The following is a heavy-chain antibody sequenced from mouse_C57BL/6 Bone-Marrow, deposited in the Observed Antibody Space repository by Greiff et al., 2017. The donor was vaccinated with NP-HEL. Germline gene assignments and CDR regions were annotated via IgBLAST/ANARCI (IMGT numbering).Heavy chain of an antibody. Sequence: VQLKESGPVLVKPGPSVKISCKASGFTFTDYYMHWVKQSHGKSLEWIGLVYPYNGGTSYNQKFKGKATLTVDTSSSTAYMELNSLTSEDSAVYYCARAYYGSIYWYFDVWGTGTTVTVSS. CDR1: GFTFTDYY. V-gene: IGHV1-36*01. D-gene: IGHD1-1*01. CDR2: VYPYNGGT. CDR3: ARAYYGSIYWYFDV. J-gene: IGHJ1*03.